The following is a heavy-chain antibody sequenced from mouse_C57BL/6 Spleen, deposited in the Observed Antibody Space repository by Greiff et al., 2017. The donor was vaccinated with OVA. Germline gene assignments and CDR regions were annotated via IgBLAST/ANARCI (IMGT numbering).Heavy chain of an antibody. CDR2: IYPRSGNT. D-gene: IGHD1-1*01. CDR3: ANYYGSTYAMDY. CDR1: GYTFTSYG. J-gene: IGHJ4*01. Sequence: VMLVESGVELARPGASVKLSCKASGYTFTSYGISWVKQRTGQGLEWIGEIYPRSGNTYYNEKFKGKATLTADKSSSTAYMELRSLTSEDSAVYFCANYYGSTYAMDYWGQGTSVTVSS. V-gene: IGHV1-81*01.